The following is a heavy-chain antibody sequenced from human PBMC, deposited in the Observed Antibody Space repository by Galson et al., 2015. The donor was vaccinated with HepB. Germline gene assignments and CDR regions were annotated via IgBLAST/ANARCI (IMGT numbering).Heavy chain of an antibody. J-gene: IGHJ4*02. CDR2: INHSGST. CDR1: GGSFSGYY. Sequence: SETLSLTCAVYGGSFSGYYWSWIRQPPGKGLEWIGEINHSGSTNYNPSLKSRVTISVDTSKNQFSLKLSSVTAADTAVYYCARGNRIAAAGTPPQEYYFDYWGQGTLVTVSS. CDR3: ARGNRIAAAGTPPQEYYFDY. V-gene: IGHV4-34*01. D-gene: IGHD6-13*01.